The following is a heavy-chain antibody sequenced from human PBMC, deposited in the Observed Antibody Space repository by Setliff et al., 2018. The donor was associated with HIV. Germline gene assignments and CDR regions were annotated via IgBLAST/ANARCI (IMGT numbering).Heavy chain of an antibody. D-gene: IGHD2-2*01. CDR1: GDSVTTPYY. CDR2: IYHSGAT. J-gene: IGHJ6*03. Sequence: SETLSLTCTLSGDSVTTPYYWGWIRQPPGKGLEWVGSIYHSGATYFTPSLKSRVTLSVDTSKNQFSLKLSSVTAADTAVYYCARHAPYPPWAYYYYYMDVWGKGTTVTVSS. V-gene: IGHV4-38-2*02. CDR3: ARHAPYPPWAYYYYYMDV.